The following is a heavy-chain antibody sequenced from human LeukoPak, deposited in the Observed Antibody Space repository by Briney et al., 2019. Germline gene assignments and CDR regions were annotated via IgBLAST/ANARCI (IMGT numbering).Heavy chain of an antibody. CDR3: ARDSRGWSTGFYYMDV. CDR1: GGTFSSYA. CDR2: IIPIFGTA. D-gene: IGHD3-10*01. J-gene: IGHJ6*03. V-gene: IGHV1-69*05. Sequence: ASVKVSCKASGGTFSSYAISWVRQAPGQGLEWMGGIIPIFGTANYAQKFQGRVTITTDESTSTAYMELSSLRSEDTAVYYCARDSRGWSTGFYYMDVWGKGTTVTVSS.